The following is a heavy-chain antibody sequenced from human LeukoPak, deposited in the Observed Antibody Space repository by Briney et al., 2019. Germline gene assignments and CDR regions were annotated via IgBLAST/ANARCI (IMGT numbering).Heavy chain of an antibody. Sequence: GGSLRLSCAASGFTFSSYGMHWVRQAPGKGLEWVAFIRYDGSDKYYADSVKGRFTISRDNSKNTLYLQMNSLRAEDTAVYYCAKDSVRYYYYYYMDVWGKGTTVTVSS. CDR1: GFTFSSYG. J-gene: IGHJ6*03. CDR2: IRYDGSDK. V-gene: IGHV3-30*02. CDR3: AKDSVRYYYYYYMDV. D-gene: IGHD3-10*01.